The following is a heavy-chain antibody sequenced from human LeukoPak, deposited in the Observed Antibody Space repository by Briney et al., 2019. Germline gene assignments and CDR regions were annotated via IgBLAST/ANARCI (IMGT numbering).Heavy chain of an antibody. Sequence: GGSLRLSCAASGFTSGTSWMSWVCQAPGKGLEWAANINQDGSAQYYVDSVKGRFTISRDNAKSSLYLQMNSLRAEDTAVYYCARSARWGQGTLVTVSS. CDR3: ARSAR. V-gene: IGHV3-7*01. CDR2: INQDGSAQ. CDR1: GFTSGTSW. J-gene: IGHJ4*02.